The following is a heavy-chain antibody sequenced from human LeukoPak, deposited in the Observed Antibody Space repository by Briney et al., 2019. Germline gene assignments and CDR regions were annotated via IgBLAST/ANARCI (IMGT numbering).Heavy chain of an antibody. CDR2: ISSSGSTI. D-gene: IGHD6-19*01. V-gene: IGHV3-48*04. CDR1: GFTFSSYA. J-gene: IGHJ4*02. CDR3: AREAVAGTLDFDY. Sequence: GGSLRLSCAASGFTFSSYAMSWVRQAPGKGLEWVSYISSSGSTIYYADSVKGRFTISRDNAKNSLYLQMNSLRAEDTAVYYCAREAVAGTLDFDYWGQGTLVTVSS.